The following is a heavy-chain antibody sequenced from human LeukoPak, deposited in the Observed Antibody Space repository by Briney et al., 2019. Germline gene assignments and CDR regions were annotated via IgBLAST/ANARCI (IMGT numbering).Heavy chain of an antibody. CDR3: ARGDRVRYCTSTSCYRTYNWFDP. Sequence: PSETLSLTCAVCGGSFCGYYWSWIRQPPGKGLQWIGEINHSGSSNYNPSLKSRVTISVDTSKNQFSLKLSSVTAADTAVYYCARGDRVRYCTSTSCYRTYNWFDPWGQGTLVTVSS. D-gene: IGHD2-2*02. CDR2: INHSGSS. J-gene: IGHJ5*02. CDR1: GGSFCGYY. V-gene: IGHV4-34*01.